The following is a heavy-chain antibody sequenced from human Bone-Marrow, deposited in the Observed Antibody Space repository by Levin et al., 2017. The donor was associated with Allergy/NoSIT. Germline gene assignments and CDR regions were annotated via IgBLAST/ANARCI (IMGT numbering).Heavy chain of an antibody. CDR2: MNPNSGGT. V-gene: IGHV1-8*01. Sequence: ASVKVSCKASGYTFTNYDINWVRQATGQGLEWMGWMNPNSGGTGYAQKFQGRVTMTRDTSISTAYMELTNLRSEDTAVYYCTRNPANTGDFHYWGQGTLVTVSS. J-gene: IGHJ4*02. CDR1: GYTFTNYD. CDR3: TRNPANTGDFHY. D-gene: IGHD1-26*01.